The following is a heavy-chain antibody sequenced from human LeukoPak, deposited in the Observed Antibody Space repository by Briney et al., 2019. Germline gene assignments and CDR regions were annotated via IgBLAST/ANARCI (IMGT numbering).Heavy chain of an antibody. CDR2: ISYDGSNK. CDR3: ARDPSGSYGEGRHY. V-gene: IGHV3-30*19. D-gene: IGHD1-26*01. CDR1: GFTFSSYA. J-gene: IGHJ4*02. Sequence: PGGSLRLSCAASGFTFSSYAIHWVRQAPGKGLEWVAVISYDGSNKYYADSVKGRFTISRDNSKNTLYLQMNSLRAEDTAVYYCARDPSGSYGEGRHYWGQGTLVTVSS.